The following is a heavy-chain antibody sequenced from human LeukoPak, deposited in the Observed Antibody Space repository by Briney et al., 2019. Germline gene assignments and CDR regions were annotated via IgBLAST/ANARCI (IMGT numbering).Heavy chain of an antibody. J-gene: IGHJ4*02. V-gene: IGHV3-23*01. D-gene: IGHD3-22*01. Sequence: GGSLRLSCAASGFTFSSYAMSWVRQAPGKGLEWVSAISGSGGSTYYADSVKGRFTISRDNSKNTLYLQMNSLRAEDTAVYYCASCSYPGSGYYYPDDYWGQGTLVTVSS. CDR1: GFTFSSYA. CDR2: ISGSGGST. CDR3: ASCSYPGSGYYYPDDY.